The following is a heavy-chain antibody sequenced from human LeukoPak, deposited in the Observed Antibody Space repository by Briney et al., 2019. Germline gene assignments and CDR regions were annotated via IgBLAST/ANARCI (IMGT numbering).Heavy chain of an antibody. CDR1: GFTFSSYS. CDR2: ISGGGGST. V-gene: IGHV3-23*01. Sequence: PGGSLRLSCAASGFTFSSYSMNWVRQAPGKGLEWVSAISGGGGSTYYADSVKGRFTISRDNSRNTLYLQMNSLRAEDTAVYYCAKGTDRTSGSYFWGQGTLVTVSS. D-gene: IGHD1-26*01. CDR3: AKGTDRTSGSYF. J-gene: IGHJ4*02.